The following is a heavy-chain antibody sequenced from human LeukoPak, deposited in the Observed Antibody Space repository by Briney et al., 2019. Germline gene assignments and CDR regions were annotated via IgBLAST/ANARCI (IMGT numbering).Heavy chain of an antibody. CDR3: ARFRDYKGAFDI. CDR1: GGSISSYY. CDR2: IYASGST. D-gene: IGHD3-10*01. V-gene: IGHV4-4*07. J-gene: IGHJ3*02. Sequence: PSETLSLTCTVSGGSISSYYWSWIRQPAGKGLEWIGPIYASGSTDYNPSLKSRVTMSVDTSKNQFSLKLNSVTAADTAVYYCARFRDYKGAFDIWGQGTMVTVSS.